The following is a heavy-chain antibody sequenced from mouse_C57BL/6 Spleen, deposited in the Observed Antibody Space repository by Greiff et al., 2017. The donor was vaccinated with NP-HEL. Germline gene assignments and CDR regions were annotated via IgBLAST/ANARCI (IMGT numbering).Heavy chain of an antibody. D-gene: IGHD5-1*01. CDR1: GYTFTSYW. Sequence: QVQLQQSGAELVKPGASVKLSCKASGYTFTSYWMQWVKQRPGQGLEWIGEIDPSDSYTNYNQKFKGKATLTVDTSSSTAYMQLSSLTSEDSAVYYCASGGYLAWFAYWGQGTLVTVSA. CDR2: IDPSDSYT. CDR3: ASGGYLAWFAY. J-gene: IGHJ3*01. V-gene: IGHV1-50*01.